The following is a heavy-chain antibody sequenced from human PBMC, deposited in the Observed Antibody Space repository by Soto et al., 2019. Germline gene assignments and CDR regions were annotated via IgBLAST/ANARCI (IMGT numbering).Heavy chain of an antibody. CDR3: AKGKTSGWYYFDY. CDR1: GFTFSNYA. Sequence: GGSLRLSCVASGFTFSNYAMSWVRQAPGKGLEWVSGISASGRDTYYADSVKDRFTISRDSFKNTLYLQMNSLRAEDTGTYYCAKGKTSGWYYFDYWGQGALVTVS. V-gene: IGHV3-23*01. J-gene: IGHJ4*02. CDR2: ISASGRDT. D-gene: IGHD6-19*01.